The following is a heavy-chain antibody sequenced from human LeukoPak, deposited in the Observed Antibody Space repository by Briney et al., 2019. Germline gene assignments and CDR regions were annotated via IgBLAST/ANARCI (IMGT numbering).Heavy chain of an antibody. CDR1: GFTFSDNY. Sequence: NPGGSLRLSCAASGFTFSDNYMIWIRQAPGKGLEWVSYITDTGSATYSADPVKGRFTISRGNAKNSLFLQMNSLRADDTAVYYCARARNGYYFDHWGQGTPVTVSS. D-gene: IGHD1-14*01. J-gene: IGHJ4*02. CDR3: ARARNGYYFDH. CDR2: ITDTGSAT. V-gene: IGHV3-11*04.